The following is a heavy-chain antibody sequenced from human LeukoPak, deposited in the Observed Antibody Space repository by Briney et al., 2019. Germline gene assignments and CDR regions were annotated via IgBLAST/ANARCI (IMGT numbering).Heavy chain of an antibody. CDR1: GFTVSSNY. Sequence: GGSLRLSCAASGFTVSSNYMNWVRQAPGKGLEWVSVTYSGGNTYYADSVKGRSTISRDTSKNTLWLQMNSLRVEDTAVYYCARLLAAVGTLDYWGQGTLVIVSS. CDR3: ARLLAAVGTLDY. J-gene: IGHJ4*02. CDR2: TYSGGNT. V-gene: IGHV3-66*01. D-gene: IGHD6-13*01.